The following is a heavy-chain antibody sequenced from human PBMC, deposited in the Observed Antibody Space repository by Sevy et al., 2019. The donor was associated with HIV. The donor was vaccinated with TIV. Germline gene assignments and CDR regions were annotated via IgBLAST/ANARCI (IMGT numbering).Heavy chain of an antibody. CDR3: TRMTTVTTPFDP. CDR2: IRSKAYGGTT. J-gene: IGHJ5*02. D-gene: IGHD4-4*01. V-gene: IGHV3-49*03. Sequence: GGSLRLSCTASGFTFGEYAMSWFRQAPGKGLEWVGFIRSKAYGGTTEYAASVKGGLTISRDDSKSIAYLQMNSLKTEDTAVYYCTRMTTVTTPFDPWGQGTLVTVSS. CDR1: GFTFGEYA.